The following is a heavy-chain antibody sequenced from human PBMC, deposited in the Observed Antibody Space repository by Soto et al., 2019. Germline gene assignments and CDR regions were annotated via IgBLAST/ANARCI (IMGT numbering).Heavy chain of an antibody. J-gene: IGHJ4*02. Sequence: ASVKVSCKASGYTFTSYAMHWVRQAPGQRLEWMGWINAGNGNTKYSQKFQGRVTITRDTSASTAYMELSSLRSEDTAVYYCARDWGASSGWPPYFDYWGQGTLVTVSS. CDR2: INAGNGNT. CDR1: GYTFTSYA. D-gene: IGHD6-19*01. CDR3: ARDWGASSGWPPYFDY. V-gene: IGHV1-3*01.